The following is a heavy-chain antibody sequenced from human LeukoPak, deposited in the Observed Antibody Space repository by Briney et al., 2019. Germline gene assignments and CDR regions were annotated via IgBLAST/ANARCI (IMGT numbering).Heavy chain of an antibody. CDR3: ATLRLSDHFDY. V-gene: IGHV3-23*05. Sequence: GGSLRLSCAASGFTFSTYAMNWVRLSAGKGLEGVSAITDNGNTTYYADSVQGRFTISRDNSKNTLYLQMTSLRVEDTAVYYCATLRLSDHFDYWGQGTLVTVSS. J-gene: IGHJ4*02. CDR1: GFTFSTYA. CDR2: ITDNGNTT. D-gene: IGHD3-16*01.